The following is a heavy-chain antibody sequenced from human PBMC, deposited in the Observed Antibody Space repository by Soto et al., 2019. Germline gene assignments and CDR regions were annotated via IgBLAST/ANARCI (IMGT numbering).Heavy chain of an antibody. CDR1: GFTFSSYG. CDR3: AREVVGSGSLYYYYYYMDV. J-gene: IGHJ6*03. Sequence: QVQLVESGGGVVQPGRSLRLSCAASGFTFSSYGMHWVRQAPGKGLEWVAVIWYDGSNKYYADSVKGRFTISRDNSKNTLYLQMNSLRDEDTAVYYCAREVVGSGSLYYYYYYMDVWGKGTTVTVSS. D-gene: IGHD3-10*01. V-gene: IGHV3-33*01. CDR2: IWYDGSNK.